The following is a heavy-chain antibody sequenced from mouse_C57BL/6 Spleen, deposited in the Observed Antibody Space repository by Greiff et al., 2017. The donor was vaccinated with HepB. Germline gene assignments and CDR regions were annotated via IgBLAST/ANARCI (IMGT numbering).Heavy chain of an antibody. D-gene: IGHD2-1*01. J-gene: IGHJ3*01. V-gene: IGHV1-15*01. CDR2: IDPETGGT. Sequence: VKLMESGAELVRPGASVTLSCKASGYTFTDYEMHWVKQTPVHGLEWIGAIDPETGGTAYNQKFKGKAILTADKSSSTAYMELRSLTSEDSAVYYCTRLDGNSPFAYWGQGTLVTVSA. CDR3: TRLDGNSPFAY. CDR1: GYTFTDYE.